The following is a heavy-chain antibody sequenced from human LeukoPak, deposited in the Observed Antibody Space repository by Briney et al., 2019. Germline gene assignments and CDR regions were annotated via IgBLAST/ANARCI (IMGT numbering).Heavy chain of an antibody. CDR1: GYSFTGHY. CDR3: ARNLWFGESSDAFDM. CDR2: INPKSGDT. D-gene: IGHD3-10*01. J-gene: IGHJ3*02. V-gene: IGHV1-2*02. Sequence: GASVKVSCKASGYSFTGHYMHWVRQAPGQGLEWMGWINPKSGDTNYAQKFQGRVTMTRDTSISTAYMDMSSLRSDDTAVYCCARNLWFGESSDAFDMWGQGTMVTVSS.